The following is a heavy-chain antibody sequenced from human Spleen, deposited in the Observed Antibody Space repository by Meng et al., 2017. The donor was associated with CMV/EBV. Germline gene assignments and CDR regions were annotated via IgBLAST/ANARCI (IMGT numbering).Heavy chain of an antibody. CDR1: GGTLSSYV. CDR2: ITPILGIE. V-gene: IGHV1-69*10. J-gene: IGHJ4*02. Sequence: SVKVSCKASGGTLSSYVISWVRQAPGQGLEWVGGITPILGIENYAQKFQGRVTITADKSTNTAYMELTNLRFEDTAVYYCARGYSSGWHSSDWGQGTLVTVSS. D-gene: IGHD6-19*01. CDR3: ARGYSSGWHSSD.